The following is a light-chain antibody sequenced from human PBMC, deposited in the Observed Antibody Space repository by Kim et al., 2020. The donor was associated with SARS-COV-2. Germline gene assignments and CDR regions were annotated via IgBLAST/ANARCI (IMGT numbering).Light chain of an antibody. V-gene: IGLV3-9*01. CDR2: RDS. CDR1: NIGSKN. Sequence: SYELTQPLSVSVALGQTARITCGGNNIGSKNVHWYQQKPGQAPVLVIYRDSNRPSGIPERFSGSNSGNTATLTISRAQAGDEADYYCQAWGSSNVVFGGG. J-gene: IGLJ2*01. CDR3: QAWGSSNVV.